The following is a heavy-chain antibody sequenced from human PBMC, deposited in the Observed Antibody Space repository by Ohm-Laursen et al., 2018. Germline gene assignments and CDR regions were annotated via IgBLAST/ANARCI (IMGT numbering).Heavy chain of an antibody. CDR2: MNPNSGNT. V-gene: IGHV1-8*02. J-gene: IGHJ4*02. CDR3: ARAVRNQLVSDY. CDR1: GYTFTTYD. Sequence: ASVKVSYKASGYTFTTYDITWVRQAAGQGPEWMGWMNPNSGNTGYAQKFRDRVTMTSDTSISTAYMELYGLTSEDTAAYYCARAVRNQLVSDYWGQGTLVTVSS. D-gene: IGHD1-1*01.